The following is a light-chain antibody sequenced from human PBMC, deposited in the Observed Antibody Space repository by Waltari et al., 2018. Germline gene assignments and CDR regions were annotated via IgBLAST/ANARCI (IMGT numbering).Light chain of an antibody. Sequence: QSALTQPAPVSGSPGQSFTISCTGTISDVGTYNYLSWYQQYPGKAPTLIIFDVNKRSSGVSNRFSGSKSGNTASLTISGLQAEDEADYYCNSYTFSNTWVFGGGTKLTVL. V-gene: IGLV2-14*01. CDR2: DVN. CDR1: ISDVGTYNY. J-gene: IGLJ3*02. CDR3: NSYTFSNTWV.